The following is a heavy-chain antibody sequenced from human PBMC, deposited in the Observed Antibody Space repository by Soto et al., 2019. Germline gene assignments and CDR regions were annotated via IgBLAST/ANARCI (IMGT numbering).Heavy chain of an antibody. D-gene: IGHD2-15*01. CDR2: ISGYNDNP. CDR3: ARDLYCSGGSCRDTFAI. CDR1: GYSFTSYG. J-gene: IGHJ3*02. Sequence: QVQLVQSGAEVKKPGASVKVSCKASGYSFTSYGISWVRQAPGPGLEWMGWISGYNDNPRYAQNLQGRVTMTTDTYTSTAYMELRRLRSDDTALYYCARDLYCSGGSCRDTFAIWGQGTMVTVSS. V-gene: IGHV1-18*01.